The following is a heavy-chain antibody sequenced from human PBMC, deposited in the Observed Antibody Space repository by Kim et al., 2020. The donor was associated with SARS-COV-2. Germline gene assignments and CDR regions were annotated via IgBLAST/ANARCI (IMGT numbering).Heavy chain of an antibody. D-gene: IGHD6-13*01. Sequence: GGSLRLSCAASGFTFSSYAMSWVRQAPGKGLEWVSAISGSGGSTYYADSVKGRFTISRDNSKNTLYLQMNSLRAEDTAVYYCAKDRKGSSWYGDAFDIWGQGTMVTVSS. CDR2: ISGSGGST. J-gene: IGHJ3*02. V-gene: IGHV3-23*01. CDR3: AKDRKGSSWYGDAFDI. CDR1: GFTFSSYA.